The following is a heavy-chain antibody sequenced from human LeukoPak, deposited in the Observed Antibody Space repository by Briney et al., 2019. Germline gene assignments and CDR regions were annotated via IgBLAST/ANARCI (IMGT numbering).Heavy chain of an antibody. CDR2: ISAYNGNT. Sequence: ASVKVSCKASGYTFTSNGISWVRQAPGEGLEWMGWISAYNGNTNYAQKLQGRVTMTTDTSTSTAYMELRSLRSDDTAVYYCARLKYCTNGVCYAGFDYWGQGTLVTVSS. D-gene: IGHD2-8*01. CDR1: GYTFTSNG. J-gene: IGHJ4*02. CDR3: ARLKYCTNGVCYAGFDY. V-gene: IGHV1-18*01.